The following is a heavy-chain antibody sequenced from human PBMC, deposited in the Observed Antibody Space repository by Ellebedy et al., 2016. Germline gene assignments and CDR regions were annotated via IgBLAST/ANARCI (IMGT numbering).Heavy chain of an antibody. CDR1: GFIFRSDT. CDR2: ISSGTSYI. V-gene: IGHV3-21*01. CDR3: AKAGGYCPSGVCHPTGDDFYYYYMDV. Sequence: GESLKIPXAGPGFIFRSDTMNWVRQAPGKGLEWVSSISSGTSYIYYADSVKGRFTLSRDNAKNSLYLQMNSLRGDDTAVYYCAKAGGYCPSGVCHPTGDDFYYYYMDVWGKGTTDTASS. D-gene: IGHD2-8*01. J-gene: IGHJ6*03.